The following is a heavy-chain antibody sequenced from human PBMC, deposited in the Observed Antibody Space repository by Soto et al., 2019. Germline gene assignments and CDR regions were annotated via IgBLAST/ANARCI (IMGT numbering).Heavy chain of an antibody. D-gene: IGHD6-13*01. Sequence: PSETLSLTCAVSSGSISSRKWWTWVRQSPGKGLEWIGEIYHSGSTNYSPSFQGHVTISADKSISTAYLQWSSLKASDTAMYYCARLQAAAGDNDLTFDYWGQGTLVTVSS. V-gene: IGHV4-4*02. CDR1: SGSISSRKW. CDR2: IYHSGST. J-gene: IGHJ4*02. CDR3: ARLQAAAGDNDLTFDY.